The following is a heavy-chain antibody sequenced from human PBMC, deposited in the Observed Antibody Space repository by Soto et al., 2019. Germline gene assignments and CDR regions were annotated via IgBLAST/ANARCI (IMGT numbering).Heavy chain of an antibody. D-gene: IGHD3-10*01. Sequence: QVQLVESGGGVVQPGRSLRLSCAASGFTFSSYGMHWVRQAPGKGLEWVAVISYDGSNKYYADSVKGRFTISRDNSKNTLYLQMNSLRAEDTAVYYCATSPYGSGSPGWFDPWGQGTLVTVSS. CDR1: GFTFSSYG. V-gene: IGHV3-30*03. CDR3: ATSPYGSGSPGWFDP. CDR2: ISYDGSNK. J-gene: IGHJ5*02.